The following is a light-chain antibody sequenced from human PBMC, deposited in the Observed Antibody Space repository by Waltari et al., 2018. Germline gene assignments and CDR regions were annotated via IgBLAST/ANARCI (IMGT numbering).Light chain of an antibody. CDR1: QSLLHSNVYNY. CDR2: LGS. V-gene: IGKV2-28*01. CDR3: MQALQTPLT. J-gene: IGKJ4*01. Sequence: DIFMTQSPPSLPVTPGEPSSISCRSSQSLLHSNVYNYLDCYLQKPGQSPQLLIYLGSHRASGVPDRFSGSGSGTDFTLKISRVEAEDVGVYYCMQALQTPLTFGGGTKVEIK.